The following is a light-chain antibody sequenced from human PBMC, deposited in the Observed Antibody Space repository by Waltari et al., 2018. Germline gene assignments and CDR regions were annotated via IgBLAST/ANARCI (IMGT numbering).Light chain of an antibody. Sequence: EIVLTQSPGTLSLSQGERATLSCRASQSISSNYLAWYQQKPGQAPRLLIFDASFRATGIPDRFSGSGSGTDFTLTVTRLEPEDCAVYYCQQYDTPPWTFGQGTKLDIK. CDR3: QQYDTPPWT. V-gene: IGKV3-20*01. CDR2: DAS. J-gene: IGKJ2*01. CDR1: QSISSNY.